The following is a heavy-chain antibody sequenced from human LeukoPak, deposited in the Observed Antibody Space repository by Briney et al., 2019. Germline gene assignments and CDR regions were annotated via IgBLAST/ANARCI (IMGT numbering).Heavy chain of an antibody. D-gene: IGHD2-15*01. CDR1: GGTFSSYA. Sequence: SVKVSCKASGGTFSSYAISWVRQAPGQGLEWMGRIIPILGIANYAQKFQGRVTITADKSTSTAYMELSSLRSEDTAVYYCARGVAATGYGRFDPWGQGTLDTVSS. CDR2: IIPILGIA. CDR3: ARGVAATGYGRFDP. V-gene: IGHV1-69*04. J-gene: IGHJ5*02.